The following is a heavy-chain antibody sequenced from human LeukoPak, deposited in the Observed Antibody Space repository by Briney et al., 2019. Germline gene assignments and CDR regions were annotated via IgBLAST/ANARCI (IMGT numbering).Heavy chain of an antibody. V-gene: IGHV3-23*01. D-gene: IGHD3-22*01. CDR1: GFTYSNYA. J-gene: IGHJ4*02. CDR3: AKDRNYYDSGGYYNSFDY. Sequence: PGGSLRLSCAASGFTYSNYAMTWVRQAPGKGLEWVADLSGSGGSTYFADAVKGRFTISRDNFKNTVYLQMNSLRAEDTAVYYCAKDRNYYDSGGYYNSFDYWGQGTLVTVSS. CDR2: LSGSGGST.